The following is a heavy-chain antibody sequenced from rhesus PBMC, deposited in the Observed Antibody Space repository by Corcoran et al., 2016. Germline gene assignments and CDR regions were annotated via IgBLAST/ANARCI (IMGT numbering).Heavy chain of an antibody. V-gene: IGHV4-173*01. D-gene: IGHD6-25*01. J-gene: IGHJ5-2*02. CDR1: GGAISSNS. Sequence: QLQLQESGPGLVKPSETLSLTCAVSGGAISSNSWTWIRPPPGKGLEWVGRISGSSGSTYYHPSLKSRVTLSTDTSKNQFSLKLGSVTAADTAVYYCAREFGGQLNSLDVWGRGVLVTVSS. CDR2: ISGSSGST. CDR3: AREFGGQLNSLDV.